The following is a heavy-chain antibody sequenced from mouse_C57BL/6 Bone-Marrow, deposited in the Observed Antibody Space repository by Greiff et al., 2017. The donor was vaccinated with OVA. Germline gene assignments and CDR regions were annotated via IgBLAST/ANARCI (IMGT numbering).Heavy chain of an antibody. CDR3: ARSDGYAPYYFDY. CDR2: IDPSDSYT. J-gene: IGHJ2*01. CDR1: GYTFTSYW. Sequence: VQLQQPGAELVKPGASVKLSCKASGYTFTSYWMQWVKQRPGQGLEWIGEIDPSDSYTNYNQKFKGKATLTVDTSSSTAYMQLSSLTSEDSAVYYWARSDGYAPYYFDYWGQGTTLTVSS. D-gene: IGHD2-2*01. V-gene: IGHV1-50*01.